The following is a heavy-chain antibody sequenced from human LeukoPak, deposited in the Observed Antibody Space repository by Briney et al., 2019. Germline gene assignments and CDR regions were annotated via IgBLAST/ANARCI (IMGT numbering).Heavy chain of an antibody. V-gene: IGHV4-59*08. CDR3: ASIAEDYFDY. D-gene: IGHD6-13*01. CDR2: IYYSGST. CDR1: GGSISSYY. Sequence: PSETLSLTCTVSGGSISSYYWSWIRQPPGKGLEWIGYIYYSGSTNYNPSLKSRVTISVDTSKNQFSLKLSSVTAADTAVYYCASIAEDYFDYWGQGTLVTVSS. J-gene: IGHJ4*02.